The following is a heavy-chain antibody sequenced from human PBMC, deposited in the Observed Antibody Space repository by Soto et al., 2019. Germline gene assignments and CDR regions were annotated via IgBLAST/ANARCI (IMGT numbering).Heavy chain of an antibody. Sequence: SETLSLTCTVPGGSISRYYWSWIRQPPGKGLEWIGYIYYSGSTNYNPSLKSRVTISVDTSKSQFSLKLSSVTASDTAAYYCAREVALDRDGYNVYWGQGTLVTVS. V-gene: IGHV4-59*01. D-gene: IGHD5-12*01. J-gene: IGHJ4*02. CDR1: GGSISRYY. CDR3: AREVALDRDGYNVY. CDR2: IYYSGST.